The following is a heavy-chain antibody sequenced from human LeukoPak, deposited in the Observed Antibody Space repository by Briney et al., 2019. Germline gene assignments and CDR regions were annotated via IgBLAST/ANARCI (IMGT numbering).Heavy chain of an antibody. CDR1: GVSISSSSYY. CDR3: ARGSNLLRTLDY. V-gene: IGHV4-39*01. D-gene: IGHD3-10*01. CDR2: IYYSGST. J-gene: IGHJ4*02. Sequence: SETLSLTCTVSGVSISSSSYYWGWIRQPPGKGLEWIGSIYYSGSTYCNPSLKSRVTISVDTSKNQFSLKLSSVTAADTAVYYCARGSNLLRTLDYWGQGILVTVSS.